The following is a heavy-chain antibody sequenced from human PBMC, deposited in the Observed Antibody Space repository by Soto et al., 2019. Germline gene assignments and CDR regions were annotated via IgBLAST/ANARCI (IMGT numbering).Heavy chain of an antibody. V-gene: IGHV3-20*04. Sequence: GGSLRLSCAASGFTFDDYGMSWVRQAPGKGLEWVSGINWNGGSTGYADSVKGRFTISRDNAKNSLYLQMNSLRAEDTALYYCAIHGCTNGVCQTGGMDVWGQGTTVTVSS. CDR1: GFTFDDYG. CDR2: INWNGGST. CDR3: AIHGCTNGVCQTGGMDV. D-gene: IGHD2-8*01. J-gene: IGHJ6*02.